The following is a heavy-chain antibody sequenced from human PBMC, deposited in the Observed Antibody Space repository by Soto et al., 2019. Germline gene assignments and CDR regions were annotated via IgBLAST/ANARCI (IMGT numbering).Heavy chain of an antibody. CDR1: GYSFTSYW. CDR2: IDPSDSYT. D-gene: IGHD6-19*01. J-gene: IGHJ5*02. V-gene: IGHV5-10-1*01. Sequence: SLKISCKGSGYSFTSYWISWVRQMPGKGLEWMGRIDPSDSYTNYSPSFQGHVTISADKSISTAYLQWSSLKASDTAMHYCARTNYSSAWFDPWGQGTLVTVSS. CDR3: ARTNYSSAWFDP.